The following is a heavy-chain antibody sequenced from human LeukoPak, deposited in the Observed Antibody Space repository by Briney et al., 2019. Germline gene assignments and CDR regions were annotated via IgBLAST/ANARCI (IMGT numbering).Heavy chain of an antibody. D-gene: IGHD3-22*01. V-gene: IGHV1-18*01. CDR1: GYTFTSYG. CDR2: ISAYNGNT. CDR3: ARGSWNYYDSSGYYGYFDY. J-gene: IGHJ4*02. Sequence: ASVKVSCKASGYTFTSYGIRWVRQAPGQGLEWMGWISAYNGNTNYAQKLQGRVTMTTDTSTSTAYMELRSLRSDDTAVYYCARGSWNYYDSSGYYGYFDYWGQGTLVTVSS.